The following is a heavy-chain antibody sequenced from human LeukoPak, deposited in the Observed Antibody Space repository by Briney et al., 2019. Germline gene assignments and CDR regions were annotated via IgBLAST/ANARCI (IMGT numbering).Heavy chain of an antibody. CDR2: ISGSGGST. CDR1: GFSFSSYA. CDR3: AKVSGIAAAGTLGY. J-gene: IGHJ4*02. Sequence: GGSLRLSCAASGFSFSSYAMSWVRQAPGKGLEWVSAISGSGGSTYYADSVKGRFTISRDNSKNTLYLQMNSLRAEDTAVYYCAKVSGIAAAGTLGYWGQGTLVTVSS. D-gene: IGHD6-13*01. V-gene: IGHV3-23*01.